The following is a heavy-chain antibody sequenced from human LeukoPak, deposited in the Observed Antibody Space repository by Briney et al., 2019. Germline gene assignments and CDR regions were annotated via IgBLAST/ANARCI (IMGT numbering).Heavy chain of an antibody. Sequence: GASVKVSCKASGGTFSSYAISWARQAPGQGLEWMGGIIPIFGTANYAQKFQGRVTITADKSTSTAYMELSSLRSEDTAVYYCARDGYSYGHQITYWGQGTLVTVSS. J-gene: IGHJ4*02. CDR3: ARDGYSYGHQITY. D-gene: IGHD5-18*01. CDR2: IIPIFGTA. CDR1: GGTFSSYA. V-gene: IGHV1-69*06.